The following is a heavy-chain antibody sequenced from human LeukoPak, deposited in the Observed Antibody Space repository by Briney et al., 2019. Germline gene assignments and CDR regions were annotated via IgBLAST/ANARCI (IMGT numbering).Heavy chain of an antibody. CDR2: ISYDGSNK. V-gene: IGHV3-30-3*01. J-gene: IGHJ5*02. D-gene: IGHD4-17*01. CDR1: GFTFSSYA. CDR3: AREGETYGDYVSSWFDP. Sequence: PGGFLRLSCAASGFTFSSYAMHWVRQAPGKGLEWVAVISYDGSNKYYADSVKGRFTTSRDNSKNTLYLQMNSLRAEDTAVYYCAREGETYGDYVSSWFDPWGQGTLVTVSS.